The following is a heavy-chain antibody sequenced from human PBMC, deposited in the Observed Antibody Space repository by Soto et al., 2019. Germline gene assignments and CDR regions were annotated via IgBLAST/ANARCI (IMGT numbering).Heavy chain of an antibody. CDR1: GFTFRDHY. D-gene: IGHD3-16*01. J-gene: IGHJ5*02. V-gene: IGHV3-72*01. CDR3: ARGVGYDYVWGSYSTYWFDP. CDR2: TRNKANSYTT. Sequence: PGGSLRLSCAASGFTFRDHYMDWVRQAPGKGLEWVGRTRNKANSYTTEYAASVKGRFTISRDDSKNSLYLQMNSLKTEDTAVYYCARGVGYDYVWGSYSTYWFDPWGQGTLVTVS.